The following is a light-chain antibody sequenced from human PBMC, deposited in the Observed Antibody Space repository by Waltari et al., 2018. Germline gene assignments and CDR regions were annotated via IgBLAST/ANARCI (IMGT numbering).Light chain of an antibody. J-gene: IGLJ3*02. V-gene: IGLV3-21*04. CDR2: YDS. Sequence: SYVLTQPPSVSVAPGKTARITCGGNNIGRKSVHWYQQKAGQAPVLVIHYDSARPTGIPERVSGSTSGNTATLTSSRVEAGDEADYFCQVWDYVQGVFGGGTKLTVL. CDR3: QVWDYVQGV. CDR1: NIGRKS.